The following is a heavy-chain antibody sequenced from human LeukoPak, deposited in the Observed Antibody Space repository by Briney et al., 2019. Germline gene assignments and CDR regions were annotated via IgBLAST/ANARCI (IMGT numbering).Heavy chain of an antibody. CDR2: INPNSGGT. CDR1: GYTFTGFY. Sequence: GASVKVSFKASGYTFTGFYMHWVRQAPGQGLEWMGWINPNSGGTNYAQKFQGRVTMTRDTSINTTYMELSRLRSDDTALYYCARDPTDTNSWYYFDYWGQGTLVTVSS. J-gene: IGHJ4*02. V-gene: IGHV1-2*02. CDR3: ARDPTDTNSWYYFDY. D-gene: IGHD6-13*01.